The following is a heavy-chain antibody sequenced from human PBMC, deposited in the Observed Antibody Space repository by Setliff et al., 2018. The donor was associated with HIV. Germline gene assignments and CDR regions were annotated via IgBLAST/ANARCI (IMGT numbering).Heavy chain of an antibody. CDR2: INHSGGT. D-gene: IGHD5-18*01. V-gene: IGHV4-34*01. CDR3: ARGGYSYGFGRHRAYFQY. Sequence: KASETLSLTCAVYGGSFSAYYWSWIRQTPGKGLEWIGEINHSGGTNYNPSLKSRVTMSVDTSKNQFSLKLSSVTAADTAVFYCARGGYSYGFGRHRAYFQYWGQGTQVTVS. J-gene: IGHJ1*01. CDR1: GGSFSAYY.